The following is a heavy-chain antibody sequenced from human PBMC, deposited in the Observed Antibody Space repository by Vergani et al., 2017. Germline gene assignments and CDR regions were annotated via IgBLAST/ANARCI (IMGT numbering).Heavy chain of an antibody. CDR3: ARDQGYCSSTSCYSLSFDY. D-gene: IGHD2-2*01. V-gene: IGHV3-21*01. J-gene: IGHJ4*02. CDR2: ISNSSSYI. Sequence: EVQLVESGGGLVKPGGSLRLSCAASGFTFSNYGMNWVRQAPGKGLEWASSISNSSSYIYYADSVKGRFTISRDNAKNSLYLQMNSLRAEDTAVYYCARDQGYCSSTSCYSLSFDYWGQGTLVTVSS. CDR1: GFTFSNYG.